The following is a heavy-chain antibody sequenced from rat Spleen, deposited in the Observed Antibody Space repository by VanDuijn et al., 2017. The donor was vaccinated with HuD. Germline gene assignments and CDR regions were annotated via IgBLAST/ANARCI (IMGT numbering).Heavy chain of an antibody. J-gene: IGHJ2*01. V-gene: IGHV3-3*01. CDR1: GHSISGSYR. Sequence: EVQLQESGPGLVKPSQSLSLTCSVTGHSISGSYRWNWIRKFPGNRLEWMGNINSAGSTNYNPSLKSRTSITRDTSKNQFFLQVNSITTEDTATYYCARTTYDYFDYWGQGVMVTVSS. CDR3: ARTTYDYFDY. CDR2: INSAGST. D-gene: IGHD2-1*01.